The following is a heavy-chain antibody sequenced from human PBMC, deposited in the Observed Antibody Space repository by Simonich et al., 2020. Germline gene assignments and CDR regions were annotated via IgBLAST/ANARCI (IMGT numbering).Heavy chain of an antibody. D-gene: IGHD6-13*01. CDR1: GYTFTGYY. J-gene: IGHJ6*03. CDR2: INPNSGGT. CDR3: ARGRIAAAGTYYYYYMDV. V-gene: IGHV1-2*02. Sequence: QVQLVQSGAEVKKPGASVKVSCKASGYTFTGYYMHWVRQAPGKGLGLMGWINPNSGGTNYAQKFQGRVTMTRDTSISTAYMELSRLRSDDTAVYYCARGRIAAAGTYYYYYMDVWGKGTTVTVSS.